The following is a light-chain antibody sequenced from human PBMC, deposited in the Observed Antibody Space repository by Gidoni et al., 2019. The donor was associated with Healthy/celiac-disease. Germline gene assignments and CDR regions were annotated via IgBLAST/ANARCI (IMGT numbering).Light chain of an antibody. Sequence: DRVNITCRASQSISSYLNWYQQKPGKAPKLLIYAAASLQSGVPSRFSGSGSGTDFTLTISSLQPEDLATDYCQQSYSTPMYTFGQGTKLEIK. J-gene: IGKJ2*01. CDR1: QSISSY. CDR3: QQSYSTPMYT. CDR2: AAA. V-gene: IGKV1-39*01.